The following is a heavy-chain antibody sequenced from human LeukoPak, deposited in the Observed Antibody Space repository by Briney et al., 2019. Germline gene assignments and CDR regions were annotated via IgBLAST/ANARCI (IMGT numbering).Heavy chain of an antibody. D-gene: IGHD6-19*01. V-gene: IGHV1-2*02. J-gene: IGHJ3*02. CDR1: EYTFTDYY. Sequence: ASVEVSCKASEYTFTDYYMHWVRQAPGQGLEWMGWVNPNNGGTKYAQNFQGRVTMTRDTSITTAYMELTRLTSDDTTIYYCARGGLRLGLDAFDIWGQGTTVTVSS. CDR2: VNPNNGGT. CDR3: ARGGLRLGLDAFDI.